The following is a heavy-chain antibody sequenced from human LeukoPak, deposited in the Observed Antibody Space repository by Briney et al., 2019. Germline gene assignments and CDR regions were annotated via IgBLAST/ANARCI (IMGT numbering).Heavy chain of an antibody. V-gene: IGHV1-69*04. CDR3: ARAKKSSGSYFKMDY. J-gene: IGHJ4*02. CDR1: GGTFSSYA. CDR2: IIPILGIA. Sequence: ASVKVSCKASGGTFSSYAISWVRQAPGRGLEWMGRIIPILGIANYAQKFQGRVTITADKSTSTAYMELSSLRSEDTAVYYCARAKKSSGSYFKMDYWGQGTLVTVSS. D-gene: IGHD1-26*01.